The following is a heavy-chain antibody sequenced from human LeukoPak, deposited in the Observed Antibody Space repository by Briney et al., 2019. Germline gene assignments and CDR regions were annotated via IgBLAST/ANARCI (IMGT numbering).Heavy chain of an antibody. Sequence: GGSLRLSCAASGFVFSTYGMHWVRQAPGKGLEWVAVISYDGSNKYYADSVKGRFTISRDNSKNTLYLQMNSLRAEDTAVYYCARESKGDYSGGFDPWGQGTLVTVSS. CDR1: GFVFSTYG. CDR2: ISYDGSNK. J-gene: IGHJ5*02. CDR3: ARESKGDYSGGFDP. V-gene: IGHV3-30*19. D-gene: IGHD2-21*01.